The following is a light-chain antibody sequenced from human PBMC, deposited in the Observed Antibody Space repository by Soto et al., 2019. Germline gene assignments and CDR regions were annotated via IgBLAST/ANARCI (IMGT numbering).Light chain of an antibody. CDR3: QQYGSSPPWT. Sequence: EIVLTQSPGTLPLSPGERATLSCRASQSVSSSYLVGYQQKPGQAPRLVIYGASGRATGIPDRFSGGGSGTGFALAISRLEPEDCAVYYCQQYGSSPPWTFGQGTKVEIK. CDR2: GAS. CDR1: QSVSSSY. J-gene: IGKJ1*01. V-gene: IGKV3-20*01.